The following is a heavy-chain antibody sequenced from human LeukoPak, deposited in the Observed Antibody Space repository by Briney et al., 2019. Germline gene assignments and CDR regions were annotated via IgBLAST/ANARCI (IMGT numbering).Heavy chain of an antibody. CDR1: GFTFSNAS. CDR3: TPDPDVLLWFGELSQAVTLYGMDV. CDR2: IKSKTDGGTT. Sequence: PGESLRLSCAASGFTFSNASMSWVRQAPGKGLEWVGRIKSKTDGGTTDYAAPVKGRFTISRDDSKNTLYLQMNSLKTEDTAVYYCTPDPDVLLWFGELSQAVTLYGMDVWGQGTTVTVSS. V-gene: IGHV3-15*01. J-gene: IGHJ6*02. D-gene: IGHD3-10*01.